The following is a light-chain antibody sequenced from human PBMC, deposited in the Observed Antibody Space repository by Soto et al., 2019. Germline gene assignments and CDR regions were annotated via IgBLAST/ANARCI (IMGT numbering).Light chain of an antibody. Sequence: DIQMTQSPSTLSASVGDRVTITCRASQSISSWLAWYQQKPGKAPKLLIYDASSLESGVPSRFSGSGSGTDFTLTISRLEPEDFAVYYCQQYGSSPWTFGQGTKVAIK. V-gene: IGKV1-5*01. CDR3: QQYGSSPWT. CDR1: QSISSW. CDR2: DAS. J-gene: IGKJ1*01.